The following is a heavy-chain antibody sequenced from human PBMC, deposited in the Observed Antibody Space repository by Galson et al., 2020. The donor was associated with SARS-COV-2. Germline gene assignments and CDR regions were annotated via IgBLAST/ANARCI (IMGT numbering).Heavy chain of an antibody. CDR2: IFFDGSEK. J-gene: IGHJ4*02. CDR3: ARDGQSSRGWAFDY. CDR1: GFTFSDHA. Sequence: GESLKISCAASGFTFSDHAMHWVRQAPGKGLGWVAQIFFDGSEKYYGDSVRGRFTISRDSSKNTVYLQMNNLRVDDTAVYYCARDGQSSRGWAFDYWGQGTLLTVSS. V-gene: IGHV3-33*01. D-gene: IGHD3-22*01.